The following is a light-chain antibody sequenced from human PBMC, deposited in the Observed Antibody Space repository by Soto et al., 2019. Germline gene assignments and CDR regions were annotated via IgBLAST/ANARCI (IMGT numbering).Light chain of an antibody. CDR2: GTS. V-gene: IGKV3-15*01. Sequence: EIVMTPSPATLSVSPGERATLSCRASQSVSSNLGWYQQKPGQAPRLLIYGTSTRATGVPARFSGSGSGTQFTLTISSLQSEDFAVYYCQQYNNWPRTFGQGTKVEIK. J-gene: IGKJ1*01. CDR1: QSVSSN. CDR3: QQYNNWPRT.